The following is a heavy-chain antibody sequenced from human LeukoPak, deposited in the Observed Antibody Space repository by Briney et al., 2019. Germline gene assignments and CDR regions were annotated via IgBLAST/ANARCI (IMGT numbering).Heavy chain of an antibody. Sequence: GGSLRLSCAASGFTFSSYSMNWVRQAPGKGLEGVSSISSSSSYIYYADSVKGRFTISRDNAKTSLYLQMNSLRAEDTAVYYCARGRSSGYVDWGQGTLVTVSS. D-gene: IGHD3-22*01. V-gene: IGHV3-21*01. CDR2: ISSSSSYI. CDR1: GFTFSSYS. J-gene: IGHJ4*02. CDR3: ARGRSSGYVD.